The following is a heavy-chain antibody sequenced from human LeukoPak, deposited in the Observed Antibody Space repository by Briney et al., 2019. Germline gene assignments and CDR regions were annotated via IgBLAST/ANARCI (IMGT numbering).Heavy chain of an antibody. J-gene: IGHJ4*02. V-gene: IGHV3-23*01. D-gene: IGHD5-18*01. CDR1: GFTFSSYA. CDR3: AKVGGYSYGFDY. Sequence: GXXXXSXXASGFTFSSYAMSWVRQAPGKGLEWVSAISGSGGSTYYADSVKGRFTISRDNSKNTLYLQMNSLRAEDTAVYYCAKVGGYSYGFDYWGQGTLVTVSS. CDR2: ISGSGGST.